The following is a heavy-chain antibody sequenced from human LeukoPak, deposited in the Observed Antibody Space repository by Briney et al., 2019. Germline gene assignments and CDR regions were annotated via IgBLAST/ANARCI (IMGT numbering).Heavy chain of an antibody. D-gene: IGHD2-15*01. V-gene: IGHV4-38-2*02. J-gene: IGHJ3*02. Sequence: PSETLSLTCTVSGYSISSAYYWGGIRQPPGKGLEWIGSLYQSGNRHSNPSLKSRVTLSVDTSKNQFSLKLNSVAAADTAVYYCVRSRIVVVVAATPAAFDIWGQGTMVTVSS. CDR2: LYQSGNR. CDR3: VRSRIVVVVAATPAAFDI. CDR1: GYSISSAYY.